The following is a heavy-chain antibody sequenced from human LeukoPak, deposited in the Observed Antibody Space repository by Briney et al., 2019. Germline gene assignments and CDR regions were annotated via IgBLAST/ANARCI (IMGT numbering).Heavy chain of an antibody. CDR2: IRYDGSNK. Sequence: GGSLRLSCAASGFTFSSYGMHWVRQAPGKGLEWVAFIRYDGSNKYYADSMKGRFTISRDNAKNSLYLQMDSLRADDTAMYYCARGCSGGSCYWGTDAFDIWGLGTMVTVSS. D-gene: IGHD2-15*01. CDR1: GFTFSSYG. J-gene: IGHJ3*02. V-gene: IGHV3-30*02. CDR3: ARGCSGGSCYWGTDAFDI.